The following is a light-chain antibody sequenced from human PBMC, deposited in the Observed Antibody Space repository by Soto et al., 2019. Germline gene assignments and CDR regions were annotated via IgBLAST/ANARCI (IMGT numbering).Light chain of an antibody. Sequence: EIVLTQSPGTLSLSPGERATLSCWASQSLSSNYLAWYQQKPGQAPRLLISGSSIRATGIPARFSGSGSGTNFTLTISRLEPADFAVYYCQQYGSSPLTFGGGTKVDIK. V-gene: IGKV3-20*01. CDR3: QQYGSSPLT. CDR1: QSLSSNY. J-gene: IGKJ4*01. CDR2: GSS.